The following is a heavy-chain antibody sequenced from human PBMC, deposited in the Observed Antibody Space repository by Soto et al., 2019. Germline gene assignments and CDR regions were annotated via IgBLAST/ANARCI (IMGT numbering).Heavy chain of an antibody. D-gene: IGHD6-19*01. CDR3: ARVEEYSSGWYGYYYYYGMDV. J-gene: IGHJ6*02. Sequence: SVKVSCKASGGTFSSYAISWVRQAPGQGLEWMGGIIPIFGTANYAQKFQGRVTITADESTSTAYMELSSLRSEDTAVYYCARVEEYSSGWYGYYYYYGMDVWGQGTTVTVSS. V-gene: IGHV1-69*13. CDR2: IIPIFGTA. CDR1: GGTFSSYA.